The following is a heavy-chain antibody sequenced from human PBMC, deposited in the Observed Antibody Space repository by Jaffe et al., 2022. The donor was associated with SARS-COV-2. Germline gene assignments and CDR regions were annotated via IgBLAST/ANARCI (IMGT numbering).Heavy chain of an antibody. CDR1: GFTFSSYA. D-gene: IGHD3-3*01. J-gene: IGHJ6*02. Sequence: EVQLLESGGGLVQPGGSLRLSCAASGFTFSSYAMSWVRQAPGKGLEWVSAISGSGGSTYYADSVKGRFTISRDNSKNTLYLQMNSLRAEDTAVYYCAKTTFWSGYYSHYGMDVWGQGTTVTVSS. CDR2: ISGSGGST. CDR3: AKTTFWSGYYSHYGMDV. V-gene: IGHV3-23*01.